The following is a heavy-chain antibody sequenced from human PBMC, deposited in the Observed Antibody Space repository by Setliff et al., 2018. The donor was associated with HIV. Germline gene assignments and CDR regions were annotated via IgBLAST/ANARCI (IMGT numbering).Heavy chain of an antibody. V-gene: IGHV4-39*07. J-gene: IGHJ4*02. Sequence: PSETLSLTCTVSGGSISSTDYYWGWIRQPPGKGLEWIGSIFYTGRSTYNPSLRSRVTISVDSSKNQFSLSLTSVTAADTAVYYCARNSQKGIQPLLLASWGPGTLVTVSS. CDR3: ARNSQKGIQPLLLAS. CDR2: IFYTGRS. CDR1: GGSISSTDYY. D-gene: IGHD1-1*01.